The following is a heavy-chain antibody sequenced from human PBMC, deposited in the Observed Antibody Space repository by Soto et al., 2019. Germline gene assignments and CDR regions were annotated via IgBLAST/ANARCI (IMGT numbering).Heavy chain of an antibody. J-gene: IGHJ6*02. CDR2: ISYDGSNK. CDR3: ARDGSTGTGYYGMDV. CDR1: GFTFSSYA. Sequence: VQVVESGGGLVQPGGSLRLSCAASGFTFSSYAMHWVRQAPGKGLEWVAVISYDGSNKYYADSVKGRFTISRDNSKNTLYLQMNSLRAEDTAVYYCARDGSTGTGYYGMDVWGQGTTVTVSS. D-gene: IGHD1-1*01. V-gene: IGHV3-30-3*01.